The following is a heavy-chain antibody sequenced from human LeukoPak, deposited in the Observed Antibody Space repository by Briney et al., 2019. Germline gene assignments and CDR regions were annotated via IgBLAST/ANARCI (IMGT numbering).Heavy chain of an antibody. D-gene: IGHD6-19*01. V-gene: IGHV3-30-3*01. Sequence: GGSLRLSCAASGFTFSSYAMHWVRQAPGKGLEWVAVISYDGSNKYYADSVKGRFTISRDNSKNTLYLQMNSLRAEDTAVYYCAREGSSSGWRYTREHFDYWGQGTLVTVSS. CDR3: AREGSSSGWRYTREHFDY. J-gene: IGHJ4*02. CDR1: GFTFSSYA. CDR2: ISYDGSNK.